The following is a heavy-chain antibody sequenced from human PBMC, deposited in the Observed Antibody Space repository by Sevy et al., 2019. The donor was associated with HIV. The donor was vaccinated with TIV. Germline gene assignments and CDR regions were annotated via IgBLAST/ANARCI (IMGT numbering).Heavy chain of an antibody. D-gene: IGHD1-26*01. CDR3: TRVEGATDWGMDV. V-gene: IGHV3-49*03. Sequence: GGSLRLSCTASGFTFGDYTVSWIRQAPGKGLEWVGFIRSKSYGGTIEYAASVKGRFTISKDTSKSIAYLQMNSLKTEDTALYFCTRVEGATDWGMDVWGQWTTVTVSS. J-gene: IGHJ6*02. CDR2: IRSKSYGGTI. CDR1: GFTFGDYT.